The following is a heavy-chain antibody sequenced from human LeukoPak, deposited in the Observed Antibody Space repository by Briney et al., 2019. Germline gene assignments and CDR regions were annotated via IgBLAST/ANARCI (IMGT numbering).Heavy chain of an antibody. CDR2: INHSGST. D-gene: IGHD5-12*01. V-gene: IGHV4-39*07. Sequence: PSETLSLTCTVSGGSISSSYYYWGWIRQPPGKGLEWIGEINHSGSTNYNPSLKSRVTISVDTSKNQFSLKLSSVTAADTAVYYCARDLGGYDYRPFDYWGQGTLVTVSS. CDR1: GGSISSSYYY. CDR3: ARDLGGYDYRPFDY. J-gene: IGHJ4*02.